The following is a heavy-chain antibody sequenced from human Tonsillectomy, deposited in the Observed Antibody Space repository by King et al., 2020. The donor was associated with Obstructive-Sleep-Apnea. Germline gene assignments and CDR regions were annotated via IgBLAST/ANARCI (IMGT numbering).Heavy chain of an antibody. J-gene: IGHJ3*02. D-gene: IGHD3-9*01. CDR2: ISSSTIYT. CDR1: GFTFSSYT. Sequence: QLVQSGGGLVKPGGSLRLSCAASGFTFSSYTVHWVRQAPGKGLEWVSSISSSTIYTYYADSVKGRFTLSRDSAKNSLYLQMNSLRAEDTAVYYCARVRAYFDSAHDAFDIWGQGTMVTVSS. CDR3: ARVRAYFDSAHDAFDI. V-gene: IGHV3-21*01.